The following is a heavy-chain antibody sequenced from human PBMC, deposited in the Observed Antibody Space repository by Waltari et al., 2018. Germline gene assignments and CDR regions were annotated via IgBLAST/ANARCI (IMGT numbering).Heavy chain of an antibody. CDR3: ARVPLPGSSSWYS. Sequence: EVQLVESGGGLVQPGGSLKLSCADSGFSFSGSAMHWVRRASGKGLEWVGRIRSKTNSYATADAASVKGRFTFSRDDSKNTAYLQMNSLKTEDTAVYYCARVPLPGSSSWYSWGQGTLVTVSS. V-gene: IGHV3-73*01. CDR2: IRSKTNSYAT. D-gene: IGHD6-13*01. J-gene: IGHJ4*02. CDR1: GFSFSGSA.